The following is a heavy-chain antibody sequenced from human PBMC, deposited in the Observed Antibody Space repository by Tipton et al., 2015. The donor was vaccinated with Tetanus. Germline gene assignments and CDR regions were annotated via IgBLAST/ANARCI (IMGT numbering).Heavy chain of an antibody. V-gene: IGHV4-4*07. CDR1: GGSISSSY. J-gene: IGHJ2*01. Sequence: TLSLTCNVSGGSISSSYWSWIRQRAGKGLEWIGRIYTDVHTRETTTYNPSLKNRVSMSVDTSKNQLSLKFTSMTAADPAVYYCARRGDNWFFDLWGRGTLVTVSS. CDR3: ARRGDNWFFDL. CDR2: IYTDVHTRETT. D-gene: IGHD2-21*01.